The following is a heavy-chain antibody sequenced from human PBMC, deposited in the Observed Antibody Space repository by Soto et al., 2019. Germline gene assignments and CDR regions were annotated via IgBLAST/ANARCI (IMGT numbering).Heavy chain of an antibody. Sequence: ASVKVSCKASGYTFTSYGISWVRQAPGQGLEWMGWISAYNGNTNYAQKLQGRVTMTTDTSTSTAYMELRSLRSDDTAVYYCARDRGYSYGHWIGDFDYWGLGTLVTVSS. V-gene: IGHV1-18*01. CDR3: ARDRGYSYGHWIGDFDY. D-gene: IGHD5-18*01. CDR1: GYTFTSYG. CDR2: ISAYNGNT. J-gene: IGHJ4*02.